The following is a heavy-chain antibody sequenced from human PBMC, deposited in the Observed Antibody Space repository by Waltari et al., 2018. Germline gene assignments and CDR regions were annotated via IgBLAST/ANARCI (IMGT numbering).Heavy chain of an antibody. CDR3: ARGDYYDSSGYSTPFDY. CDR1: GGSISSSY. D-gene: IGHD3-22*01. Sequence: QVQLQESGPGLVKPSETLSLTCTAPGGSISSSYWSWHRQPPGKGLEWIGYIYYSGSTNYNPSLKSRVTISVDTSKIQFSLKLSSVTAADTAVYYCARGDYYDSSGYSTPFDYWGQGTLVTVSS. CDR2: IYYSGST. V-gene: IGHV4-59*01. J-gene: IGHJ4*02.